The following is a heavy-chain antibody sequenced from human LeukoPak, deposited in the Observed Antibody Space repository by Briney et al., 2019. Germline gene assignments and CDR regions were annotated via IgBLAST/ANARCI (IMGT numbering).Heavy chain of an antibody. J-gene: IGHJ4*02. CDR2: VNHSGST. D-gene: IGHD2-15*01. CDR1: GGSFSGYY. V-gene: IGHV4-34*01. Sequence: SETLSLTCAVYGGSFSGYYWSWIRQPPGKGLEWIGGVNHSGSTNYNPSLKSRVTISVDTSKNQFSLKLSSVTAADTAVYYCARGGGYCSGGSCYDDYWGQGTLVTVSS. CDR3: ARGGGYCSGGSCYDDY.